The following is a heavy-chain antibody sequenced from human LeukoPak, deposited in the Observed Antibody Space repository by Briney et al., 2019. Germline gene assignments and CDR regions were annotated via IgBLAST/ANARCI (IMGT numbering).Heavy chain of an antibody. V-gene: IGHV3-66*02. CDR2: IYPDGGT. J-gene: IGHJ4*02. Sequence: GGSLRLSCALSGGTVSNNYMSWVRQAPGKGLEWVSIIYPDGGTNYADSVKGRFIISRDDFKNAVFLHMNSLRTEDTAVYCCARLTDCWGQGALVTVSS. CDR3: ARLTDC. CDR1: GGTVSNNY.